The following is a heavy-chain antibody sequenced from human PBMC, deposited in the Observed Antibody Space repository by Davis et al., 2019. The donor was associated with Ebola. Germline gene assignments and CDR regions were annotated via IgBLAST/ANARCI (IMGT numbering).Heavy chain of an antibody. CDR3: ARVGLGEWFPDNWFDP. CDR2: IYPGDSDT. D-gene: IGHD3-16*01. Sequence: GESLKISCKGSGYSFTSYWIGWVRQMPGKGLEWMGIIYPGDSDTRYSPSFQGHVTISADKSISTAYLQWSSLKASDTAMYYCARVGLGEWFPDNWFDPWGQGTLVTVSS. V-gene: IGHV5-51*01. CDR1: GYSFTSYW. J-gene: IGHJ5*02.